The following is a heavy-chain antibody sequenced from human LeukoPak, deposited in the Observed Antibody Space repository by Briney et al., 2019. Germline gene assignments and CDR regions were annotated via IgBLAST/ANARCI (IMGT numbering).Heavy chain of an antibody. J-gene: IGHJ4*02. D-gene: IGHD5-18*01. CDR3: AKDFKLWSIYFDY. Sequence: GGSLRLSCAASGFTFSSYAMSWVRQAPGKGLEWVSAISGSGGSTYYADSVKGRFTISRDNSKNTLYLQMNSQRAEDTAVYYCAKDFKLWSIYFDYWGQGTLVTVSS. CDR2: ISGSGGST. CDR1: GFTFSSYA. V-gene: IGHV3-23*01.